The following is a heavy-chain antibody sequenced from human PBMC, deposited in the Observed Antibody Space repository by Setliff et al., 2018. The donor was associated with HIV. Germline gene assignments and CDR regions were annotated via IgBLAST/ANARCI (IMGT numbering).Heavy chain of an antibody. CDR1: GGSISSYY. V-gene: IGHV4-59*08. CDR2: VYYDGTT. J-gene: IGHJ4*02. D-gene: IGHD6-19*01. CDR3: IIAYSSGWLAPMGFDS. Sequence: SETLSLTCTVSGGSISSYYWSWVRQPPGKGLEWIGYVYYDGTTNYNPSLKSRVTISVDTSKNQFSLKLSSVTAADTAVYYCIIAYSSGWLAPMGFDSWGQGTLVTVSS.